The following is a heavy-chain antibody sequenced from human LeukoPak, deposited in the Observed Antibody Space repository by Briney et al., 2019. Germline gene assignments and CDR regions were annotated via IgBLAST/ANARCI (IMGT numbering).Heavy chain of an antibody. J-gene: IGHJ4*02. CDR2: ISGSGGST. D-gene: IGHD5-12*01. Sequence: GGSLRLSCAASGFTFSSYGMSWVRQAPGKGLEWVSAISGSGGSTYYADSVKGRFTISRDNSKNTLYLQMSSLRAEDTAVYYCAKDSTLRGYSGYDFDYWGQGTLVTVSS. CDR1: GFTFSSYG. V-gene: IGHV3-23*01. CDR3: AKDSTLRGYSGYDFDY.